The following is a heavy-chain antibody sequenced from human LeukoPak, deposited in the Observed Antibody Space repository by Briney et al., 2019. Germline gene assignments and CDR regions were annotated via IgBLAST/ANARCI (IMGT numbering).Heavy chain of an antibody. CDR1: GGSIGSYY. Sequence: SETLSLTCTVSGGSIGSYYWSWIRQPPGKGLEWIGYIYDSGSTNYNPSLKSRVTISVDTSKNQFSLKLSSVTAADTAVYYCARVGGTNYYYYGMDVWGQGTTVTVSS. CDR2: IYDSGST. CDR3: ARVGGTNYYYYGMDV. J-gene: IGHJ6*02. V-gene: IGHV4-59*01. D-gene: IGHD1-1*01.